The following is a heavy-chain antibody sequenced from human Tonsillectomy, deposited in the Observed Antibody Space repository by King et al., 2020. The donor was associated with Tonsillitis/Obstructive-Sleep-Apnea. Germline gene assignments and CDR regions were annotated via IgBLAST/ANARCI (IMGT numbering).Heavy chain of an antibody. CDR3: ARSKGVLKVLRGAFDI. CDR1: GGSVSSYF. J-gene: IGHJ3*02. CDR2: IYNSGST. V-gene: IGHV4-59*02. Sequence: VQLQESGPGLVKPSETLSLTCTFSGGSVSSYFWSWIRQPPGRELDGFGNIYNSGSTNYNPSLKSRVTISIDTSKNQFSLKLSSVTAADTAVYYCARSKGVLKVLRGAFDIWGQGTMVTVSS. D-gene: IGHD2-8*01.